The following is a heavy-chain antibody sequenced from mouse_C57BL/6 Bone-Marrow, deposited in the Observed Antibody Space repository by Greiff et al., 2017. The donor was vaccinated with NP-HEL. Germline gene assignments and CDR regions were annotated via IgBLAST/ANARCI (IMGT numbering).Heavy chain of an antibody. V-gene: IGHV6-6*01. CDR3: CYCGSAY. Sequence: EVKVVESGGGLVQPGGSMKLSCAASGFTFSDAWMDWVRQSPEKGLEGVAELRNKANNHATYYAESVKGRFPITRDDSNSSVYLQMNSVRAEDTGIYYCCYCGSAYWGQGTLVTVSA. CDR2: LRNKANNHAT. CDR1: GFTFSDAW. D-gene: IGHD1-1*01. J-gene: IGHJ3*01.